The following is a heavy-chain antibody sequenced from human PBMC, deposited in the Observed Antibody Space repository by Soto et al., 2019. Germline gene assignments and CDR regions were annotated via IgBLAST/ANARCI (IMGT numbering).Heavy chain of an antibody. Sequence: ASVKVSCKASGYTFTSYAMHWVRQAPGQRLEWMGWINAGNGNTKYSQKFQGRVTITRDTSASTAYMELSSLRSEDTAVYYCARDLKASVTTGRSGLWTYYMDVWGKGTTVTVSS. J-gene: IGHJ6*03. V-gene: IGHV1-3*01. CDR1: GYTFTSYA. D-gene: IGHD4-17*01. CDR2: INAGNGNT. CDR3: ARDLKASVTTGRSGLWTYYMDV.